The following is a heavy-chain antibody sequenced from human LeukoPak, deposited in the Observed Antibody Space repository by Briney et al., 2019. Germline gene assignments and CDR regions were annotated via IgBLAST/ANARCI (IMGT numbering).Heavy chain of an antibody. CDR2: IYHGGTT. J-gene: IGHJ4*02. Sequence: SETLYLTCAVSGGSLSSFYWSWIRQPPGKGLEWIGYIYHGGTTMYNPSLKSRVTVSVDTSKNQFSLRLTSVTAADTAIYYCTREKSSAGPHFEHWGRGLLVSGSS. D-gene: IGHD6-13*01. CDR3: TREKSSAGPHFEH. V-gene: IGHV4-59*01. CDR1: GGSLSSFY.